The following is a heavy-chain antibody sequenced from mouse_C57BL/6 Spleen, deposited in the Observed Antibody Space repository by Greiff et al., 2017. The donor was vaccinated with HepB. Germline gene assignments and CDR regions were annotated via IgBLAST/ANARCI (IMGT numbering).Heavy chain of an antibody. CDR3: AVANWEPY. CDR2: IDPSDSYT. CDR1: GYTFTSYW. Sequence: QVQLQQPGAELVRPGTSVKLSCKASGYTFTSYWMHWVKQRPGQGLEWIGVIDPSDSYTNYNQKFKGKATLTVDTSSSTAYMQLSSLTSEYSAVYYCAVANWEPYWGQGTTLTVSS. D-gene: IGHD4-1*01. V-gene: IGHV1-59*01. J-gene: IGHJ2*01.